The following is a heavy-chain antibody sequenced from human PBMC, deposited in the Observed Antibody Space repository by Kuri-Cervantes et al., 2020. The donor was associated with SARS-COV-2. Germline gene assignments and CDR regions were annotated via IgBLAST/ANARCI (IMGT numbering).Heavy chain of an antibody. CDR3: VRAIRDPVEY. V-gene: IGHV3-30-3*01. Sequence: GESLKISCAASGFTFSSYAMHWVRQAPGKGLEWVALISYDGSNKYYPDSVKGRFTISRDNSENTVYLQMNSLTGEDTAVYYCVRAIRDPVEYWGRGTLVTVSS. J-gene: IGHJ4*02. CDR2: ISYDGSNK. CDR1: GFTFSSYA.